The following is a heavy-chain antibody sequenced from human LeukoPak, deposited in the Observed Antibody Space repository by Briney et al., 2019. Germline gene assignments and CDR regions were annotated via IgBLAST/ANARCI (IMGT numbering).Heavy chain of an antibody. CDR2: INHSGST. Sequence: SETLSLTCAVYGGSSSGYYWSWIRQPPGKGLEWIGEINHSGSTNYNPSLKSRVTISVDTSKNQFSLKLSSVTAADTAVYYCAFRKSPQLDYWGQGTLVTVSS. V-gene: IGHV4-34*01. J-gene: IGHJ4*02. D-gene: IGHD2-2*01. CDR3: AFRKSPQLDY. CDR1: GGSSSGYY.